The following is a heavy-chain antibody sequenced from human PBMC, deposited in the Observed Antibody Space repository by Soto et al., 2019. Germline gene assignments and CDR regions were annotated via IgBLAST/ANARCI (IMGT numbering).Heavy chain of an antibody. CDR2: ISAYNGNA. D-gene: IGHD2-21*02. CDR1: GYTFTSYG. J-gene: IGHJ5*01. Sequence: GASVKVSCKASGYTFTSYGISWVRQAPGQGLERMGWISAYNGNANYAQKLQGRVTMTTDTSTSTAYMELRSLRSDDTAVYYCARGHHPEYSFCFWWRQNRYNWFDFWGQGTLVTVSS. CDR3: ARGHHPEYSFCFWWRQNRYNWFDF. V-gene: IGHV1-18*01.